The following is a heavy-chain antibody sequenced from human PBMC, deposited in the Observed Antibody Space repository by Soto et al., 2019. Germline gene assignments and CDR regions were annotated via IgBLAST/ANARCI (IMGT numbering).Heavy chain of an antibody. CDR1: GYTFTSYG. D-gene: IGHD5-12*01. CDR2: ISAYNGNT. Sequence: GASVKVSCKASGYTFTSYGISWVRQAPGQGLEWMGWISAYNGNTNYAQKLQGRVTMTTDTSTSTAYMELRSLRSDDTAVYYCARTDPWALYSGYDYEDAFDIWGQGTMVTVS. V-gene: IGHV1-18*01. J-gene: IGHJ3*02. CDR3: ARTDPWALYSGYDYEDAFDI.